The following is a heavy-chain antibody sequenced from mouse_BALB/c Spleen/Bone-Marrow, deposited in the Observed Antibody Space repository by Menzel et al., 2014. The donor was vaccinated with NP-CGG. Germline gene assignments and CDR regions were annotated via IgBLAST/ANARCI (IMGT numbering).Heavy chain of an antibody. Sequence: VQLQQSGAELVRPGASVKLSCKASGYTFTSYWINWVKQRPGQGLEWIGNIYPSDSYTNYNQKFKDKATLTVDKSPSTAYMQLSSPTSEDSAVYYCTRRDYAMDYWGQGTSVTVSS. CDR3: TRRDYAMDY. CDR2: IYPSDSYT. J-gene: IGHJ4*01. V-gene: IGHV1-69*02. CDR1: GYTFTSYW.